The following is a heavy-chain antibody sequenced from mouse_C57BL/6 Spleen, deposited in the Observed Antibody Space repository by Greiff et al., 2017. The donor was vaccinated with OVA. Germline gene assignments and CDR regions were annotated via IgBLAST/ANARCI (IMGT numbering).Heavy chain of an antibody. CDR2: IYPGSGST. V-gene: IGHV1-55*01. CDR1: GYTFTSYW. D-gene: IGHD1-1*01. CDR3: ARLAYYYGSSYAMDY. Sequence: QVQLQPPGPELVKPGASVKMSCKASGYTFTSYWITWVNQRPGQGLEWIGDIYPGSGSTNYNEKFKSKATLTVDPSSSTAYMQLSSLTSEDSAVYYGARLAYYYGSSYAMDYWGQGTSVTVSS. J-gene: IGHJ4*01.